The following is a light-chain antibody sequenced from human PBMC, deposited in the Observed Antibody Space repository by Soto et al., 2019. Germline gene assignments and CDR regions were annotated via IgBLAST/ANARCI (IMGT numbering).Light chain of an antibody. CDR3: QQRSYWPGT. J-gene: IGKJ2*01. CDR2: DAS. V-gene: IGKV3-11*01. CDR1: QSVSNF. Sequence: EIVLTQSPATLSLSPGERATLSCRASQSVSNFLAWYQQKPGRAPRVIIYDASTRATGIPARFSGSGSGTDFTLTISSLEPEDFAVYYCQQRSYWPGTFGQGTKVDIK.